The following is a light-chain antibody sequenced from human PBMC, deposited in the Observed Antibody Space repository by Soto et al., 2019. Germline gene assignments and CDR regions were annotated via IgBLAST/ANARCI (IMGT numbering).Light chain of an antibody. Sequence: DIVMTQSPDSLAVSLGERATINCKSSQSVLYRSNNKDHLAWYQQKPGQPPKLLIYWASTRESGVPDRFSGSGSGTDFTLTISSLQAEDVAVYYGQQYYSTPPTFGQGTEVEIK. CDR3: QQYYSTPPT. J-gene: IGKJ1*01. CDR2: WAS. V-gene: IGKV4-1*01. CDR1: QSVLYRSNNKDH.